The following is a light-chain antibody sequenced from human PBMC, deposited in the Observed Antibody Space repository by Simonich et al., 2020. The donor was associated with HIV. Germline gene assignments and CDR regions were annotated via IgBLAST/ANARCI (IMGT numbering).Light chain of an antibody. Sequence: DIQMTQSPSSLSASVGDRLTITCQASQDISNYLNCYQQKPGKAPKLLIYDASNLETGVPSRFSGSGSGTEFTLTISSLQPDDFATYYCQQYNTFPLTFGQGTRLEI. CDR3: QQYNTFPLT. CDR1: QDISNY. J-gene: IGKJ5*01. CDR2: DAS. V-gene: IGKV1-33*01.